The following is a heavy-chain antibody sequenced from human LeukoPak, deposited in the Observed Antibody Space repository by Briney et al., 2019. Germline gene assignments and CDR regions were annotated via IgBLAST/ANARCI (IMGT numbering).Heavy chain of an antibody. D-gene: IGHD3-9*01. Sequence: SQTLSLTCAVSGGSISSGGYSWSWIRQPPGKGLEWIGYIYHSGSTYYNPSLKSRVTISVDRSKNQFSLKLSSVTAADTAVYYCARGGMYDILTGYYISYYFDYWGQGTLVTVSS. CDR2: IYHSGST. CDR3: ARGGMYDILTGYYISYYFDY. CDR1: GGSISSGGYS. V-gene: IGHV4-30-2*01. J-gene: IGHJ4*02.